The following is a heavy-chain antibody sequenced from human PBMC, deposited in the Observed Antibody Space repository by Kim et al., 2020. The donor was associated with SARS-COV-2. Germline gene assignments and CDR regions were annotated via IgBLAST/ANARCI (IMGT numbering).Heavy chain of an antibody. J-gene: IGHJ3*02. V-gene: IGHV4-4*02. D-gene: IGHD1-26*01. CDR1: GGSISSNNW. CDR3: ARLSYGSADAFDI. Sequence: SETLSLTCAVSGGSISSNNWWSWVRQPPGKGLEWIGEIYHSGSTNYNPSLKSRVTISVDKSKNQFSLKLTSVTAADTAVYYCARLSYGSADAFDIWGQGTMVTVSS. CDR2: IYHSGST.